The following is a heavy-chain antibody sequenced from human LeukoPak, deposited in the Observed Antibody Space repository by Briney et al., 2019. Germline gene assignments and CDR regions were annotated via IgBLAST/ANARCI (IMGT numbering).Heavy chain of an antibody. D-gene: IGHD1-26*01. J-gene: IGHJ4*02. CDR3: GRDPSEGPLDSGSYKYPLDY. Sequence: SETLSLTCTVSGGSITVSGGSFGSGGYYWSWIRQPPGKGLEWIGSIYHSGSTYYNPSLKSRVTISVDTSKNQFSLKLSSVTAADPAVYYWGRDPSEGPLDSGSYKYPLDYWGQGTLVTVSS. CDR2: IYHSGST. V-gene: IGHV4-39*07. CDR1: GGSITVSGGSFGSGGYY.